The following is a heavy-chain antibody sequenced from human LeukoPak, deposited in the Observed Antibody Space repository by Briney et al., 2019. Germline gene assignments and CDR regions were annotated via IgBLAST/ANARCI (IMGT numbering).Heavy chain of an antibody. CDR3: GRGHWGLDY. J-gene: IGHJ4*02. CDR1: GFTFSSYE. V-gene: IGHV3-48*03. D-gene: IGHD7-27*01. Sequence: GGSLRLSCAASGFTFSSYEMNWVRQAPGKGLEWVSYISSSGSTIYYADSVKGRFTISRDNAKNSLFLQMNSLRAEDTAVYYCGRGHWGLDYWGQGALVTVSS. CDR2: ISSSGSTI.